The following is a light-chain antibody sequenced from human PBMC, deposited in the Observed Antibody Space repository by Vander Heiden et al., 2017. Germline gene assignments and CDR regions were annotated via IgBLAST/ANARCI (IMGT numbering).Light chain of an antibody. CDR2: GAS. Sequence: EIVMTQSPATLSVSPGERATLSCRASQSVSSNLAWYQQKPGQAPRLLIYGASTRATGIPARFSGSGYGTEFTLTISSLQSEDFAVYYCQLYNTWPTWTFGQGTKVEIK. CDR3: QLYNTWPTWT. V-gene: IGKV3-15*01. J-gene: IGKJ1*01. CDR1: QSVSSN.